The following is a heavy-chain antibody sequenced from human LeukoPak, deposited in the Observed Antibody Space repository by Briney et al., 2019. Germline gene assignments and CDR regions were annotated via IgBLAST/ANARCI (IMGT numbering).Heavy chain of an antibody. V-gene: IGHV3-33*08. Sequence: PGGSLRLSCAASGFTLSDYWMQWVRQAPGKGLEWVAVIWYDGSNKHYADSVKGRFTISRDNSKNTLYLQMNSLRAEDTAVYYCARGDAFDIWGQGTMVTVSS. CDR1: GFTLSDYW. J-gene: IGHJ3*02. CDR2: IWYDGSNK. CDR3: ARGDAFDI.